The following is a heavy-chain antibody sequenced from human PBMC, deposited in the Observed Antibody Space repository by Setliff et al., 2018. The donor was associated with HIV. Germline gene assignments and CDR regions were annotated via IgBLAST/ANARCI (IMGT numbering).Heavy chain of an antibody. Sequence: ASVKVSCQTSGYSFTTYYIHWMRQAPGQGLEWMGGFIPMLGIPNYAERFQGRVTITTDESTNTGYMELSSLRSEDTAVYYCARESACSSTSCPKVLDYWGQGTLVTVSS. CDR2: FIPMLGIP. CDR1: GYSFTTYY. CDR3: ARESACSSTSCPKVLDY. J-gene: IGHJ4*02. V-gene: IGHV1-69*10. D-gene: IGHD2-2*01.